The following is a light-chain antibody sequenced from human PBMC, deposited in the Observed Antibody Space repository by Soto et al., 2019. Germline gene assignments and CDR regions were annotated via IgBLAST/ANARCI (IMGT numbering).Light chain of an antibody. CDR2: GAS. CDR3: QHRSNWLA. V-gene: IGKV3D-20*02. J-gene: IGKJ4*01. CDR1: QTVRSTY. Sequence: EIVLTQSPGTLSLSPGERATLYCSASQTVRSTYLAWYQQKPGKAPRLLIYGASSRATGIPDRFSGSGSGTDFTLTITSLEPEEFAVYACQHRSNWLAFGGGTKV.